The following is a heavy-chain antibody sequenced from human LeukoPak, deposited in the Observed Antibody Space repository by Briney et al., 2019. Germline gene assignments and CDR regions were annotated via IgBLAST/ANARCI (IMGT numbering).Heavy chain of an antibody. CDR1: GYSISSGRY. CDR2: IYHSGST. CDR3: ARSLSTAGIDY. V-gene: IGHV4-38-2*01. Sequence: SETLSLTCAVSGYSISSGRYWGWIRQPPGKGLEWIGSIYHSGSTYYNPSLKSRVTISVDTSKDQFSLNLRSVTAADTAVYYCARSLSTAGIDYWGQGTLVTVSS. J-gene: IGHJ4*02. D-gene: IGHD2-2*01.